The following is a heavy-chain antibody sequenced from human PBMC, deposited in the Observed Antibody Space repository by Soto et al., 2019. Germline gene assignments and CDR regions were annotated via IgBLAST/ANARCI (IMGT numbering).Heavy chain of an antibody. J-gene: IGHJ5*02. CDR3: ARGRGGVVAAPGRFDP. V-gene: IGHV4-34*01. Sequence: QVQLQQWGAGLLKPSETLSLTCAVYGGSFSGYYWSWIRQPPGKGLEWIGEINHSGSTNYNPSLKIRVTIPVDTSKNQFSLKLGSVTAADTAVYYCARGRGGVVAAPGRFDPWGQGTLVTVSS. CDR1: GGSFSGYY. CDR2: INHSGST. D-gene: IGHD2-15*01.